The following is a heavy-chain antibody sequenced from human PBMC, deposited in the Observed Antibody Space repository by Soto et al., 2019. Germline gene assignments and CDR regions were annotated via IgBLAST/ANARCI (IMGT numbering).Heavy chain of an antibody. CDR3: PKGMTTLTPPDY. V-gene: IGHV4-30-2*01. D-gene: IGHD4-4*01. CDR2: IYHSGST. Sequence: TLSLTCAVSGGCISSGGYSWSWIRQPPGKGLEWIGYIYHSGSTYYNPSLKSRVTISVDRSKNQVSLKLSSVTAADTAVYYCPKGMTTLTPPDYWDQETLVTVS. CDR1: GGCISSGGYS. J-gene: IGHJ4*02.